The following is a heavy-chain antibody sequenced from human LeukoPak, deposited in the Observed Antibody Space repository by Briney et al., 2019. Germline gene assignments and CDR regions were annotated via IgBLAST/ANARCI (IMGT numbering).Heavy chain of an antibody. CDR3: AKCSRRVAVADAPNY. V-gene: IGHV3-21*04. CDR2: ISSSSSYI. CDR1: GFTFSSYS. J-gene: IGHJ4*02. Sequence: PGGSLRLSCAASGFTFSSYSMNWVRQAPGKGLEWVSSISSSSSYIYYADSVKGWFTISRDNSKNTLYLQMNSLIDEDTAVYYCAKCSRRVAVADAPNYWGQGTLVTVSS. D-gene: IGHD6-19*01.